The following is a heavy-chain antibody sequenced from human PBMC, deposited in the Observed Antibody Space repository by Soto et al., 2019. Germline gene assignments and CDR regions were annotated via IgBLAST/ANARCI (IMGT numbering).Heavy chain of an antibody. CDR2: IYHSGST. Sequence: SETLSLTCAVSGGSISSSNWWRWLRQPPGKGLEWIGEIYHSGSTNYNPSLKSRVTISVDKSKNQFSLKLSSVTAADTAVYYCAREGVTRNYYYYGMGVWGQGTTVTVSS. D-gene: IGHD2-21*02. J-gene: IGHJ6*02. CDR1: GGSISSSNW. V-gene: IGHV4-4*02. CDR3: AREGVTRNYYYYGMGV.